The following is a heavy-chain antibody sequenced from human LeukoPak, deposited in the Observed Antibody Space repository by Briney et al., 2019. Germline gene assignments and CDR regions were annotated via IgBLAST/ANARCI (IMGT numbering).Heavy chain of an antibody. CDR2: ISGDASVS. Sequence: AGGSLRLSCAGSGFTFRFYAMTLVRQAPGKGPEWVSGISGDASVSKHADSVKGRFNISRDNSKNTLYLQLNSLRVEDTAIYYCAKAYSSSLYGDAFHIWGQGTMVTVSP. V-gene: IGHV3-23*01. CDR1: GFTFRFYA. D-gene: IGHD6-13*01. J-gene: IGHJ3*02. CDR3: AKAYSSSLYGDAFHI.